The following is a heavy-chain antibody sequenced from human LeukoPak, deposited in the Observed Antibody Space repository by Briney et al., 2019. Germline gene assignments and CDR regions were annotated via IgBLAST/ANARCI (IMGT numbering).Heavy chain of an antibody. CDR3: ARGIVVVPAAPYYFDY. CDR1: GGSFSGYY. Sequence: SETLSLTCAVYGGSFSGYYWSWIRQPPGKGLEWIGEINHSGSTNYNPSLKSRVTISVDTSKNQFSLKLSSVTAADTAVCYCARGIVVVPAAPYYFDYWGQGTLVTVSS. CDR2: INHSGST. V-gene: IGHV4-34*01. D-gene: IGHD2-2*01. J-gene: IGHJ4*02.